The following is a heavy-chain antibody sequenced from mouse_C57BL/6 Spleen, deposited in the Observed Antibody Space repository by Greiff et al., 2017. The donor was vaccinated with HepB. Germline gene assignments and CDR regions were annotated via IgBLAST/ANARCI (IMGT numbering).Heavy chain of an antibody. V-gene: IGHV5-4*01. D-gene: IGHD1-1*01. CDR1: GFTFSSYA. J-gene: IGHJ4*01. Sequence: EVQGVESGGGLVKPGGSLKLSCAASGFTFSSYAMSWVRQTPEKRLEWVATISDGGSYTYYPDNVKGRFTISRDNAKNNLYLQMSHLKSEDTAMYYCARDYYGSRGGMDYWGQGTSVTVSS. CDR3: ARDYYGSRGGMDY. CDR2: ISDGGSYT.